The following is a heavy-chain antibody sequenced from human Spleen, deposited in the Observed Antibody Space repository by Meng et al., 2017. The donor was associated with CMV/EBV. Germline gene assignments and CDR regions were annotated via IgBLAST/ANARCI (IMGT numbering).Heavy chain of an antibody. V-gene: IGHV3-23*01. D-gene: IGHD6-19*01. J-gene: IGHJ6*02. Sequence: GGSLRLSCAASGFTFSSYAMTWVRQAPGKGLEWVSAIRGSGGSTYYADSVKGRFTISRDNSKNTLFLQMNSLRGEDTGVYYCAKDRVARWLAAEVDYYGMDAWGQGTTVTVSS. CDR1: GFTFSSYA. CDR2: IRGSGGST. CDR3: AKDRVARWLAAEVDYYGMDA.